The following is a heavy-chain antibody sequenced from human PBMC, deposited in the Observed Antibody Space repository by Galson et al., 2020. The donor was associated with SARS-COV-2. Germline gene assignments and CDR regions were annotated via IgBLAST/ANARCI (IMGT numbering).Heavy chain of an antibody. CDR1: GYSFTTDW. V-gene: IGHV5-51*01. Sequence: GESLKISCKTSGYSFTTDWIGWVRQMPGKGLEWMGIIYPGDSDTRYSPSFQGQVTISADKSLSTTYLQWSSLKASDTAMYFCARQYTTGTIDYWGQGTLVTVSS. J-gene: IGHJ4*02. CDR2: IYPGDSDT. CDR3: ARQYTTGTIDY. D-gene: IGHD6-19*01.